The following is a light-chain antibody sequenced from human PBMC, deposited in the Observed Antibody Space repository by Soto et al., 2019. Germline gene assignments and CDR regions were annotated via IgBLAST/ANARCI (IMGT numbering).Light chain of an antibody. CDR2: EVS. V-gene: IGLV2-14*01. Sequence: SALTQPASVSGSPGQSITISCTGTSRDVGAYNFVSWYQQHPGKAPKLMIYEVSNRPSGISNRFSGSKSGNTASLTISGLQAADEADYYCSSYTSSSNYVFGTGTKLTVL. CDR3: SSYTSSSNYV. J-gene: IGLJ1*01. CDR1: SRDVGAYNF.